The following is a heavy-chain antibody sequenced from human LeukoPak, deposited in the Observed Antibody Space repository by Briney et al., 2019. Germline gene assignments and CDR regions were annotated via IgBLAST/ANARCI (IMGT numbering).Heavy chain of an antibody. Sequence: PGGSLRLSCAASGFSFSNYVMHWVRQAPGKGLEYVSAIMPNGETRGYANSMKGRFTISRDNSKNTLYLQMGSLRAEDMAIDYCARDRDGGFAFDIWGQGTLVTVSS. CDR2: IMPNGETR. D-gene: IGHD2-15*01. CDR3: ARDRDGGFAFDI. CDR1: GFSFSNYV. J-gene: IGHJ3*02. V-gene: IGHV3-64*01.